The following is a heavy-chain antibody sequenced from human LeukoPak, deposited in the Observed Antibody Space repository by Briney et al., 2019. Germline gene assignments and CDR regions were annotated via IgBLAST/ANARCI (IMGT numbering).Heavy chain of an antibody. CDR2: IYTSGST. CDR1: GDSISSGGNY. D-gene: IGHD6-13*01. J-gene: IGHJ6*02. Sequence: SETLSLTCTVSGDSISSGGNYWSWIRQPAGKGLEWIGRIYTSGSTNYNPSLKSRVTMSVDTSKNQFSLKLSSVTAADTAVYYCARHKAAAGRFRHYGMDVWGQGTTVTVSS. V-gene: IGHV4-61*02. CDR3: ARHKAAAGRFRHYGMDV.